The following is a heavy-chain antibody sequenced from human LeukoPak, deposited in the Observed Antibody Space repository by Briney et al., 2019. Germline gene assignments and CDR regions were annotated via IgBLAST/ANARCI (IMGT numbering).Heavy chain of an antibody. Sequence: GGSLRLSCAASGFTFSTYIMNWVRQAPGKGLEWVSYISSSGSTIYYADSVKGRFTISRDNAKNSLYLQMNSLRAEDTAVYYCARERDYDSSGYYFDYWGQGTLVTVSS. CDR2: ISSSGSTI. CDR3: ARERDYDSSGYYFDY. J-gene: IGHJ4*02. CDR1: GFTFSTYI. V-gene: IGHV3-48*04. D-gene: IGHD3-22*01.